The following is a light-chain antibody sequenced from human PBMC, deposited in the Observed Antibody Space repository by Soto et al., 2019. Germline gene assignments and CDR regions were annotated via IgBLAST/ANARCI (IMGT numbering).Light chain of an antibody. CDR3: SSYTSTTNFGV. CDR1: SSDVGGYDY. V-gene: IGLV2-14*01. CDR2: EVS. J-gene: IGLJ1*01. Sequence: QSVLTQPASVSGSPGQSITISRTGTSSDVGGYDYVSWYQHHPGKAPKLMIYEVSNRPSGVSNRFSGSKSDNAASLTISGLQAEDEANYYCSSYTSTTNFGVFGTGTKVTVL.